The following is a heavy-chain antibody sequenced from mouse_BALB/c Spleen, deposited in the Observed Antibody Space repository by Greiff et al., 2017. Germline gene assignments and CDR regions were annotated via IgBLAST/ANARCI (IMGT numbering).Heavy chain of an antibody. V-gene: IGHV1-14*01. D-gene: IGHD4-1*01. CDR2: INPYNDGT. J-gene: IGHJ4*01. Sequence: EVQLQQSGPELVKPGASVKMSCKASGYTFTSYVMHWVKQKPGQGLEWIGYINPYNDGTKYNEKLKGKATLTSDKSSSTAYMELSSLTSEDSAVYYCARYWDYAMDYWGQGTSVTVSS. CDR3: ARYWDYAMDY. CDR1: GYTFTSYV.